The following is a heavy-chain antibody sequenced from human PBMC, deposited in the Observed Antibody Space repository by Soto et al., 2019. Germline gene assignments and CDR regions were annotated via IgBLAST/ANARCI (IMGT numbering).Heavy chain of an antibody. J-gene: IGHJ6*02. V-gene: IGHV4-4*08. D-gene: IGHD2-2*03. CDR1: GGSISNSY. CDR3: ARLNGYCVSTSGHGYYGMDV. CDR2: IYSSGST. Sequence: SETLSLTCTVSGGSISNSYWSWIRLSPGKGLEWIGYIYSSGSTNYNPSLESRVTISVDTSKNQFSLRLSSVTAADTAVYYCARLNGYCVSTSGHGYYGMDVWGQGTTVTVSS.